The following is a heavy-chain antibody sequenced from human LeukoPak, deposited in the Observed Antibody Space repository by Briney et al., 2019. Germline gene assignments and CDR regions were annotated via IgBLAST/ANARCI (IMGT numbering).Heavy chain of an antibody. J-gene: IGHJ4*02. CDR1: GYSFTTNW. CDR3: ARKIPSGPADY. D-gene: IGHD2-2*01. Sequence: GESLKISCKGSGYSFTTNWIGWVRQLPGKGLEWMGLIYPGNSDTKYTPSFQGQVTISADQAISTAYLQLNSLKTSDTAIYYCARKIPSGPADYWGQGTLVTVSS. V-gene: IGHV5-51*01. CDR2: IYPGNSDT.